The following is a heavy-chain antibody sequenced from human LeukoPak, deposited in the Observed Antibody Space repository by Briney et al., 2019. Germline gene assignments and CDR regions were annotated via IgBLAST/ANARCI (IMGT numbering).Heavy chain of an antibody. CDR1: GFTFSSFA. V-gene: IGHV3-23*01. CDR3: AKDAIGQYRPYYFDC. D-gene: IGHD3-16*02. Sequence: GGSLRLSCAASGFTFSSFAMSWVRQAPGKGLEWVSSISGSGESTYYADYVKGRFTVSRDNTKNKLNLQLNSLRAEDTAVYYCAKDAIGQYRPYYFDCWGQGTLVTVSS. CDR2: ISGSGEST. J-gene: IGHJ4*02.